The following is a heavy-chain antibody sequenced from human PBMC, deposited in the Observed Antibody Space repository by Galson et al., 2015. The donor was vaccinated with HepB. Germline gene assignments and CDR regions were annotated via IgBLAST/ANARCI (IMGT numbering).Heavy chain of an antibody. V-gene: IGHV5-51*01. CDR1: GYSFRNYW. J-gene: IGHJ6*02. CDR3: ARLGHEGYHYYVMDV. D-gene: IGHD2-2*01. Sequence: SGAEVKKPGESLKISCKASGYSFRNYWIGWVRQMPGKGLECMGIIYPGDSETRYSPSFQGQVTLSADKSTNTAYLQWSSLKASDTAMYYCARLGHEGYHYYVMDVWGQGTTVTVSS. CDR2: IYPGDSET.